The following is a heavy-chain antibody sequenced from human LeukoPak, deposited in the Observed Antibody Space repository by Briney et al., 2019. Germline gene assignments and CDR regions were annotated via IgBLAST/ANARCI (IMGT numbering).Heavy chain of an antibody. CDR2: ISSSSTI. CDR1: GFTFSSYS. V-gene: IGHV3-48*01. J-gene: IGHJ4*02. CDR3: AKRGSAAGDY. Sequence: PGGSLRLSCAASGFTFSSYSMNWVRQAPGKGLEWVSYISSSSTIYYADSVKGRFTISRDNAKNSLYLQMNSLRAEDTAVYYCAKRGSAAGDYWGQGTLVTVSS. D-gene: IGHD6-13*01.